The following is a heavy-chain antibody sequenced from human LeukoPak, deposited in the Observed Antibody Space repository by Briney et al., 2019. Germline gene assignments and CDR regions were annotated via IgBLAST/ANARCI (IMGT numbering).Heavy chain of an antibody. CDR3: ASRIQLWRWGADSEYFQH. CDR2: INPNSGGT. J-gene: IGHJ1*01. CDR1: GCTFTGYY. Sequence: GASVKVSCKASGCTFTGYYMHWVRQAPGQGLEWMGWINPNSGGTNYAQEFQGRVTMTRDTSISTAYMELSRLRSDDKAVYYCASRIQLWRWGADSEYFQHWGQGTLVTVSS. V-gene: IGHV1-2*02. D-gene: IGHD5-18*01.